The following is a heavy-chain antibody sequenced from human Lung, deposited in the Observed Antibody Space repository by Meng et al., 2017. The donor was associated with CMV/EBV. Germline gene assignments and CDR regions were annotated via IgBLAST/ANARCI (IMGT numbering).Heavy chain of an antibody. CDR2: IRSKANSYAT. D-gene: IGHD6-19*01. CDR3: TRRAEAVAGNDFDY. Sequence: GGSLRLXXAASGFTFSGSAMHWVRQASGKGLEWVGRIRSKANSYATAYAASVKGRFTISRDDSKNTAYLQMNSLKTEDTAVYYCTRRAEAVAGNDFDYWGQGTLVTVSS. V-gene: IGHV3-73*01. J-gene: IGHJ4*02. CDR1: GFTFSGSA.